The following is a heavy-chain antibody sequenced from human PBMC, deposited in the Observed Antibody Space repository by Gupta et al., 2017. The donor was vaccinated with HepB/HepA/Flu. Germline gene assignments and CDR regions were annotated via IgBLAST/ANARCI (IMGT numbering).Heavy chain of an antibody. Sequence: QVPLQESGPGLVKPSETLSLTCTVSGDSIISYYWTWIRRPPGKGLEWLGYIFSTGNTNYNPSLKRRVTTSVDTTKNKISLKMNAVTAADTAVYYCARASLDNGMDVWGQGTTVTVSS. D-gene: IGHD2-2*01. J-gene: IGHJ6*02. V-gene: IGHV4-59*01. CDR2: IFSTGNT. CDR3: ARASLDNGMDV. CDR1: GDSIISYY.